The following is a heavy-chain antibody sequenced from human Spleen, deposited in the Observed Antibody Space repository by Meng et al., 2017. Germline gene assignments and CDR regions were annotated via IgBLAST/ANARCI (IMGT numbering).Heavy chain of an antibody. J-gene: IGHJ4*01. CDR1: GFTFSNCG. Sequence: EVQLVVSGGGLVQPGGSLRLSCATSGFTFSNCGMNWVRQAPGKGLEWIGRMKSNVDGGTVDYAAAVKGRFFISRDDSENTFYLQMNSLKTEDTAVYYCSGHVDYWGHGTLVTVSS. CDR2: MKSNVDGGTV. V-gene: IGHV3-15*01. CDR3: SGHVDY.